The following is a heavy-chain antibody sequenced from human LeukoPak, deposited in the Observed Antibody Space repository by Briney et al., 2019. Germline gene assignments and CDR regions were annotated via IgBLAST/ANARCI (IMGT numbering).Heavy chain of an antibody. CDR1: GFTFSSYG. D-gene: IGHD3-22*01. CDR3: AKDDLYDSSGYYHGDY. V-gene: IGHV3-30*02. Sequence: GGSLRLSCAASGFTFSSYGMHWVRQAPGKGLEGVAFIRYGGSNKYYADSVKGRFTISIDNSKTTLYLQMNSLRAEDTAVYYCAKDDLYDSSGYYHGDYWGQGTLVTVSS. J-gene: IGHJ4*02. CDR2: IRYGGSNK.